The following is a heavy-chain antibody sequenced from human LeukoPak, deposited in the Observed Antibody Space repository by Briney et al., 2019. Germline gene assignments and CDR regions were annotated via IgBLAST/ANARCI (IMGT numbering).Heavy chain of an antibody. CDR1: GFTFSNYA. CDR2: ISHDRSNN. V-gene: IGHV3-30-3*01. Sequence: GGSRRLSCAASGFTFSNYAMHWARQAPGKGLEWVAFISHDRSNNCHADSVKGRFTISRDNSKNTLYLQMNSLTDEDTAVYYCARDLSGSYMSDYWGQGILVTVSS. J-gene: IGHJ4*02. CDR3: ARDLSGSYMSDY. D-gene: IGHD3-10*01.